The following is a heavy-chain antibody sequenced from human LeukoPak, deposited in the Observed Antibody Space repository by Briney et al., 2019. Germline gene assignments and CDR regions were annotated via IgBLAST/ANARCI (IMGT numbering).Heavy chain of an antibody. V-gene: IGHV1-69*13. CDR2: IIPIFGTA. CDR3: ARVGRYNWNDDPCGAFDI. D-gene: IGHD1-1*01. CDR1: GGTFSSYA. Sequence: SVKVSCKASGGTFSSYAISWVRQAPGQGLEWMGGIIPIFGTASYAQKFQGRVTIAADESTSTPYMELSSLRSEDTAVYYCARVGRYNWNDDPCGAFDIWGQGTMVTVSS. J-gene: IGHJ3*02.